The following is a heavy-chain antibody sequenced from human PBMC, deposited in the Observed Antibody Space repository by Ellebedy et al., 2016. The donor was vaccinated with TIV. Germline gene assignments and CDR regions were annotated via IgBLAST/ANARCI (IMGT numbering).Heavy chain of an antibody. CDR2: ISHDGSKT. CDR1: AFTFSAYG. Sequence: PGGSLRLSCTASAFTFSAYGMHWVRQAPGKGLEWVAVISHDGSKTYYADSVQGRFTISRDNSNNTLYLQMTSLRTEDTAVYYCAKERHPRHPRWMGPTYFDYWGQGTLVTVSS. J-gene: IGHJ4*02. V-gene: IGHV3-30*18. CDR3: AKERHPRHPRWMGPTYFDY. D-gene: IGHD4-23*01.